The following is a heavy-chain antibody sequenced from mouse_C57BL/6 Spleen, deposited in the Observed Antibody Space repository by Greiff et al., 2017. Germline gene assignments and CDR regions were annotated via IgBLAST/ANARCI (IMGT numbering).Heavy chain of an antibody. CDR1: GYTFTSYW. J-gene: IGHJ4*01. D-gene: IGHD1-1*01. V-gene: IGHV1-64*01. CDR3: ARGGYGSSYAMDY. Sequence: VQLQQPGAELVKPGASVKLSCKASGYTFTSYWMHWVKQRPGQGLEWIGMIHPNSGSTNYNEKFKSKATLTVDKSSSTAYMQLSSLTSEDSAVYYCARGGYGSSYAMDYWGQGTSVTVSS. CDR2: IHPNSGST.